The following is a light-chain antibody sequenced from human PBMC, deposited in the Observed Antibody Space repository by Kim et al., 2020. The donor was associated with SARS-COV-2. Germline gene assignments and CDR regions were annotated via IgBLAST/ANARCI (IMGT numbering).Light chain of an antibody. V-gene: IGLV1-47*01. CDR2: RNV. CDR1: ASTIESYS. Sequence: GQCSTLSCSGSASTIESYSVSCYQHVPGTAPNLLIYRNVQRPSGVLDRFSGSKSGTSASLAISGLRSEDEAEYFCAAWDENLNGYVFGSGTKVTVL. CDR3: AAWDENLNGYV. J-gene: IGLJ1*01.